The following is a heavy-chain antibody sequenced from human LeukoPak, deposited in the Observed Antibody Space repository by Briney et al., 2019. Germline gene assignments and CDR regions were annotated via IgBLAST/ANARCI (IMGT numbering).Heavy chain of an antibody. V-gene: IGHV3-7*02. CDR3: ARGSKDRYPEY. J-gene: IGHJ4*02. CDR1: GFTFSSYW. Sequence: PGGSLRLSCAASGFTFSSYWMSWVRQAPGIGLEWVANIKRDGSEKYYLDSVKGRYTISRDNAENSVYLQMNSLRAEDTAVYYCARGSKDRYPEYWGQGTLVTVSS. CDR2: IKRDGSEK. D-gene: IGHD2-15*01.